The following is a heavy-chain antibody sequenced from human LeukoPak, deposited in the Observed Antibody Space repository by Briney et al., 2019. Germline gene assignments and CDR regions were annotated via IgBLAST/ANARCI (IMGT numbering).Heavy chain of an antibody. V-gene: IGHV3-33*01. Sequence: GGSLRLSCAASGFTFSSYDMHWVRQGPGKGLEWATVIWSDATNKYYADSVKGRFTISRDNSTNTLYLQMNSLRAEDTAVYFCARQTYYYGSGTYYYYFDYWGQGTLVTVSS. CDR1: GFTFSSYD. J-gene: IGHJ4*02. D-gene: IGHD3-10*01. CDR2: IWSDATNK. CDR3: ARQTYYYGSGTYYYYFDY.